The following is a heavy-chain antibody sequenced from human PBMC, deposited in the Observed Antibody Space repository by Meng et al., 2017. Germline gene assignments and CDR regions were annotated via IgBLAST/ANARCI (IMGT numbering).Heavy chain of an antibody. D-gene: IGHD3-22*01. V-gene: IGHV3-7*01. CDR1: GFTFSSYW. CDR2: IKQDGSEK. J-gene: IGHJ4*02. Sequence: GESLKISCAASGFTFSSYWMSWVRQAPGKGLEWVANIKQDGSEKYYVDSVKGRFTFSRDNAKNSLYLQMNSLRAEDTAVYYCARDSGAAFDSSGLYYFDYWGQGTLVTVSS. CDR3: ARDSGAAFDSSGLYYFDY.